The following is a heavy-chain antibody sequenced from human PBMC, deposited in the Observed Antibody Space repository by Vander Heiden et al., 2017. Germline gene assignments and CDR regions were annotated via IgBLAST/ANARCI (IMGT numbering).Heavy chain of an antibody. V-gene: IGHV3-21*01. CDR2: ISSSSSYI. Sequence: EVQLVESGGGLVKPGGSLRLSCAASGFTFSSNSMNWVRQAPGKGLEGVSSISSSSSYIYYADSVKGRFTISRDNAKNSLYLQMNSLRAEDTAVYYCATSPLTDYYGSGSYFFDYWGQGTLVTVSS. J-gene: IGHJ4*02. D-gene: IGHD3-10*01. CDR1: GFTFSSNS. CDR3: ATSPLTDYYGSGSYFFDY.